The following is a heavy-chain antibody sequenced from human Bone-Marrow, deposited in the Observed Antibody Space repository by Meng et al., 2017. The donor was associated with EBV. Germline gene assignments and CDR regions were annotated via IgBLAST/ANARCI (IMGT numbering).Heavy chain of an antibody. CDR3: ARGLDYGDFYYFGMDV. J-gene: IGHJ6*02. Sequence: QVQGLQYGAEVKKPGASVKVSCKASGYTFTSYAINWVRQATGQGLEWMGWMNPNSGNTGYAQKFQDRVTMTRNTSTSTAYMELSSLRSEDTAVYYCARGLDYGDFYYFGMDVWGQGTTVTVSS. CDR1: GYTFTSYA. D-gene: IGHD4-17*01. CDR2: MNPNSGNT. V-gene: IGHV1-8*01.